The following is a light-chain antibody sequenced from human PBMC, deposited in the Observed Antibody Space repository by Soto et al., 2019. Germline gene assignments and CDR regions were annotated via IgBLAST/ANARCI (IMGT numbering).Light chain of an antibody. CDR2: HAS. J-gene: IGKJ4*01. CDR1: QSISSSY. V-gene: IGKV3-20*01. CDR3: QQYGDSLLT. Sequence: ENVLTQSPGTLSLSPGERATLSCRASQSISSSYLAWYQQKPGQTPRFLIYHASSRATGIPDRFSGSGSGTDFTLTISRLEPEDFAVYYCQQYGDSLLTFGGGTKVEIK.